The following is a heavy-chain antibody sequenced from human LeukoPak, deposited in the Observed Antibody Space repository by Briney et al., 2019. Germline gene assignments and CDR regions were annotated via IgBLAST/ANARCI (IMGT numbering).Heavy chain of an antibody. V-gene: IGHV4-59*08. CDR1: GGSIRSYY. Sequence: SETLSLTCTVSGGSIRSYYWSWIRQPPGKGLEWIGYIYYSGSTNYNPSLKSRVTISVDTSKNQFSLKLSSVTAADTAVYYCARNLGGAFDIWGQGAMVTVSS. CDR3: ARNLGGAFDI. J-gene: IGHJ3*02. D-gene: IGHD3-16*01. CDR2: IYYSGST.